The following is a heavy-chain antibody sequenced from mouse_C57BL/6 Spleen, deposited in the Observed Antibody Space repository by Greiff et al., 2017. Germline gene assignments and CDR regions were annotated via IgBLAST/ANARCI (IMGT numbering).Heavy chain of an antibody. D-gene: IGHD2-4*01. V-gene: IGHV5-16*01. J-gene: IGHJ3*01. CDR3: ARGDDYDGFGFAY. CDR2: INYDGSST. CDR1: GFTFSDYY. Sequence: DVQLVESEGGLVQPGSSMKLSCTASGFTFSDYYMAWVRQVPEKGLEWVANINYDGSSTYYLDSLKSRFIISRDNAKNILYLQMSSLKSEDTATXYCARGDDYDGFGFAYWGQGTLVTVSA.